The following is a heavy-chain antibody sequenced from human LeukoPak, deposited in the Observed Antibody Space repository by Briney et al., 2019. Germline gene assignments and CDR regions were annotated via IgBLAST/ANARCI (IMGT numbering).Heavy chain of an antibody. CDR1: GGSFSGYY. CDR3: ARGGYNWKSRLIGAEYFQH. D-gene: IGHD1-20*01. V-gene: IGHV4-34*01. Sequence: PSETLSLTCAVYGGSFSGYYWSWIRQPPGKGREWIGEINHSGSTNYNPSLKSRVTISVDTSKNQFSLKLSSVTAADTAVYYCARGGYNWKSRLIGAEYFQHWGQGTLVTVSS. CDR2: INHSGST. J-gene: IGHJ1*01.